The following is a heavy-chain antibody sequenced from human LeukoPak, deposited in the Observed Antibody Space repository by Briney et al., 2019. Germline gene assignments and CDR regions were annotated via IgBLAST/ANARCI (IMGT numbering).Heavy chain of an antibody. J-gene: IGHJ4*02. V-gene: IGHV3-66*01. D-gene: IGHD3-10*01. Sequence: QAGGSLRLSCAASGFTVSSNYMSWVRQAPGKGLEWVSVIYSGGSTYYADSVKDRFTISRDNSKNTLYLQMNSLRAEDTAVYYCARSLPLRFGELSSDYWGQGTLVTVSS. CDR3: ARSLPLRFGELSSDY. CDR1: GFTVSSNY. CDR2: IYSGGST.